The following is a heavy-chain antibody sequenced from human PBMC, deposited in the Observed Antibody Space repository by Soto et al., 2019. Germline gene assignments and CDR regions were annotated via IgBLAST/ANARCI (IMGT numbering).Heavy chain of an antibody. J-gene: IGHJ3*02. CDR3: ARDAHGYPLPQVAFDI. CDR2: IIPIFGTP. V-gene: IGHV1-69*01. D-gene: IGHD6-25*01. CDR1: GVTFRSYA. Sequence: QVQLVQSGAEVKKPGSSVKVSCKACGVTFRSYAISWVRQAPGQGPEWMGGIIPIFGTPKYAQKFQGRVTITADESTSTAYMELNSLRSEDTAVYYCARDAHGYPLPQVAFDIWGQGTMVTVSS.